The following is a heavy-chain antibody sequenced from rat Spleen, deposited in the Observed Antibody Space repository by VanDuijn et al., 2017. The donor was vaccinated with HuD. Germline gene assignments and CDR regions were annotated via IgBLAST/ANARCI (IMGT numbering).Heavy chain of an antibody. V-gene: IGHV5-31*01. D-gene: IGHD1-1*01. Sequence: EVQLVESGGGLVQPGRSLKLSCVASGFTFNNYWMTWIRQAPGKGLEWVASITNTGSNTYYPDSVKGRFIISRDNAKSTLYLQMNSLRSEDTATYYCTRSRHYYSGDPYFDFWGQGVMVTVSS. CDR1: GFTFNNYW. J-gene: IGHJ2*01. CDR3: TRSRHYYSGDPYFDF. CDR2: ITNTGSNT.